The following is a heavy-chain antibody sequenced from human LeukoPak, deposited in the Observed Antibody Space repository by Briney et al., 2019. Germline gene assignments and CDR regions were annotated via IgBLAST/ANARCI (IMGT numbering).Heavy chain of an antibody. V-gene: IGHV4-59*01. D-gene: IGHD3-10*01. CDR1: LGSISSYY. Sequence: TSETLSLTCTVSLGSISSYYWNWIRQPPGKGLEWIGYIYYRGSTNYNPSLKSRVTISVDTSKNQFSLKLSSVTAADTAVYYCARALNAGGSGSYSYYYYYYMDVWGKGTTVTISS. J-gene: IGHJ6*03. CDR2: IYYRGST. CDR3: ARALNAGGSGSYSYYYYYYMDV.